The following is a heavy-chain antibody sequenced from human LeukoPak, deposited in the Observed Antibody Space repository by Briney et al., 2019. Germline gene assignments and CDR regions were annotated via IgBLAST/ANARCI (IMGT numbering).Heavy chain of an antibody. CDR2: IYSGGST. Sequence: GGSLRLSCAASGFTVSSNYMSWVRQAPGKGLEWVSVIYSGGSTYYADSVKGRFTISRDNSKNSLYLQMNSLRTEDTALYYCAKDRDSEGAYYFDYWGQGTLVTVSS. J-gene: IGHJ4*02. V-gene: IGHV3-53*05. CDR3: AKDRDSEGAYYFDY. CDR1: GFTVSSNY. D-gene: IGHD1-26*01.